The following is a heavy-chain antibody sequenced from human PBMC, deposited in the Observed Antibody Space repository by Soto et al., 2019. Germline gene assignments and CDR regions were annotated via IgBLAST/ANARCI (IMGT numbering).Heavy chain of an antibody. CDR2: IYYSGST. D-gene: IGHD1-1*01. J-gene: IGHJ3*02. CDR1: GGSVSSGSYY. CDR3: ARVIPPYRVWATTGAFDI. V-gene: IGHV4-61*01. Sequence: SETLSLTCTVSGGSVSSGSYYWSWIRQPPGKGLEWIGYIYYSGSTNYNPSLKSRVTISVDTSKNQFSLKLSSVTAADTAVYYCARVIPPYRVWATTGAFDIWGQGTMVTVSS.